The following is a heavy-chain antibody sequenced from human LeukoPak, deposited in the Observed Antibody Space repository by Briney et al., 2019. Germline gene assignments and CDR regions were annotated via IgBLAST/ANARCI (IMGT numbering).Heavy chain of an antibody. CDR1: GYSFTDYY. J-gene: IGHJ5*02. CDR3: TRADRLDGSPYLIGP. CDR2: INPNSGGT. D-gene: IGHD1-26*01. Sequence: ASVKVSCKTSGYSFTDYYMHWVRQAPGQGLEWMGWINPNSGGTSTAQKFQGRITMTRDTSITTAYMEVSWLTSDDTAIYYCTRADRLDGSPYLIGPWGQRTLVTVSS. V-gene: IGHV1-2*02.